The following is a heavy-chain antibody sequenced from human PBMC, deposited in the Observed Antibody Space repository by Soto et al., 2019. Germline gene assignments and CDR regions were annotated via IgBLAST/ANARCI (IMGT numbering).Heavy chain of an antibody. V-gene: IGHV3-23*01. CDR3: GTQGRTGWEYFQN. CDR2: ISGIGGET. Sequence: GGSLRLSCAASGITFSNYALTWVRQAPGKGLEWVSTISGIGGETYYVDSVKGRFTISRDNSKNTLYLQMISLRVEDTAMYYCGTQGRTGWEYFQNWGQGTLVTVSS. CDR1: GITFSNYA. D-gene: IGHD1-1*01. J-gene: IGHJ1*01.